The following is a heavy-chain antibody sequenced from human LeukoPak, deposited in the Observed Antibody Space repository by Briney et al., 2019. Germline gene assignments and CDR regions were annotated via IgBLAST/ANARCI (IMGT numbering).Heavy chain of an antibody. J-gene: IGHJ5*02. Sequence: ASMKVSCKASGYTFTSYGISWVRQAPGQGLEWMGWISGYNGNTNYAQNLQGRVTMTTDTSTSTVYMELRSLRSDDTAVYYCARDARRYYGSGSYTNWFDPWGQGTLVTVSS. V-gene: IGHV1-18*01. CDR2: ISGYNGNT. D-gene: IGHD3-10*01. CDR3: ARDARRYYGSGSYTNWFDP. CDR1: GYTFTSYG.